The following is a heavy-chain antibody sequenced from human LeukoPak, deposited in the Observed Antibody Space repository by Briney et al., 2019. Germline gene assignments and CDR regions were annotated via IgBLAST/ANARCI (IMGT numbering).Heavy chain of an antibody. CDR3: ARGSNTYYYDSSGYWDLDY. Sequence: SETLSLTCAVYGGSFSGYYWSWIRQPPGKGLEWIGEINYSGTTNYNPSLKSRVTISVDTSKNQFSLKLSSVTAEDTAVYYCARGSNTYYYDSSGYWDLDYWGQGTLVTVSS. D-gene: IGHD3-22*01. V-gene: IGHV4-34*01. J-gene: IGHJ4*02. CDR2: INYSGTT. CDR1: GGSFSGYY.